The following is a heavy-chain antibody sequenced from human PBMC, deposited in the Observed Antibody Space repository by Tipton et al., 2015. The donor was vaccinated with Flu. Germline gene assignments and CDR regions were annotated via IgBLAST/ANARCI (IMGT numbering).Heavy chain of an antibody. CDR3: AKGPYYYDRSGSPFDY. CDR1: GFTFSSYG. CDR2: IRYDGSNK. V-gene: IGHV3-30*02. J-gene: IGHJ4*02. Sequence: SLRLSCAASGFTFSSYGMHWVRQAPGKGLEWVAFIRYDGSNKYYADSVKGRFTISRDNSKNTLYLQMNSLRAEDTAVYYCAKGPYYYDRSGSPFDYWGQGTLVTVSS. D-gene: IGHD3-22*01.